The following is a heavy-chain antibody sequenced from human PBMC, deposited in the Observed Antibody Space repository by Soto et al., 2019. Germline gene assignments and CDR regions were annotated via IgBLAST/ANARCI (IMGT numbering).Heavy chain of an antibody. V-gene: IGHV4-59*08. CDR3: ARQPGYYDILTGYSTYYFDY. CDR2: IYYRGNA. D-gene: IGHD3-9*01. CDR1: GGSISSYY. J-gene: IGHJ4*02. Sequence: SETLSLTCTVSGGSISSYYWNWIRQPPGKGLEWIGYIYYRGNANYNPSLKSRVTISVDTSKNQFSLKLSSVTAADTAVYYRARQPGYYDILTGYSTYYFDYWGQGTPVTVSS.